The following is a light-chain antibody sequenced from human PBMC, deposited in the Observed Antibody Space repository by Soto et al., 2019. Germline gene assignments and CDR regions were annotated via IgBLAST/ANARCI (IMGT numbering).Light chain of an antibody. J-gene: IGKJ4*01. V-gene: IGKV1-9*01. CDR3: QQFNTYPLT. CDR1: QGINDY. Sequence: DIQLTQSPSVLSASVGDRVTITSRASQGINDYLAWYQQKAGKAPKLLIYAASTLQSEVPSRFSGSASGTEFTLTISSLQPEDFATYYCQQFNTYPLTFGGGTKVEVK. CDR2: AAS.